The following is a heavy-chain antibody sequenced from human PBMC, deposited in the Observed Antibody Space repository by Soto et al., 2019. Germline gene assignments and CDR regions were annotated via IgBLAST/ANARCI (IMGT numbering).Heavy chain of an antibody. CDR3: AKVGPISSDWFSAFDI. CDR1: GFTFDDYA. J-gene: IGHJ3*02. D-gene: IGHD6-19*01. V-gene: IGHV3-9*01. Sequence: GGSLRLSCAASGFTFDDYAMHWVRQAPGKGLEWVSGISWNSGSIGYADSVKGRFTISRDNAKNSLYLQMNSLRAEDTALYYCAKVGPISSDWFSAFDIWGQGTMVTVSS. CDR2: ISWNSGSI.